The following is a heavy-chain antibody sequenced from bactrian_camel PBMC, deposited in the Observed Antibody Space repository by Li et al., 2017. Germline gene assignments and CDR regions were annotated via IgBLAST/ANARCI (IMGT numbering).Heavy chain of an antibody. CDR2: LKPSGRT. Sequence: QVQLVESGGGSVQAGGSLRLSCVASGNIYSSTYMAWFRQVPGQEPEGVAKLKPSGRTQYKSAVKGRFTISQDPGTYTVYLQMNNLKPEDSGLYYCAAAPYYTGSWSRPESYKYWGQGTQVTVS. J-gene: IGHJ4*01. D-gene: IGHD7*01. CDR3: AAAPYYTGSWSRPESYKY. CDR1: GNIYSSTY. V-gene: IGHV3S53*01.